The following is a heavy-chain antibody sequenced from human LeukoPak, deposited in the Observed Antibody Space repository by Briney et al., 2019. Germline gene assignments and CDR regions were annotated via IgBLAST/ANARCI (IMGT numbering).Heavy chain of an antibody. CDR1: GFTFSTFG. CDR2: ISRIQADK. J-gene: IGHJ4*02. D-gene: IGHD4-17*01. Sequence: GGSLRLSCETSGFTFSTFGMSWVRQAPGKGLMWVSPISRIQADKYDADSVRGRFTISRDNSLNTLYLQMSNLRPEDTAIYYCATPPTVTRNYWGQGTLVTVSS. CDR3: ATPPTVTRNY. V-gene: IGHV3-23*01.